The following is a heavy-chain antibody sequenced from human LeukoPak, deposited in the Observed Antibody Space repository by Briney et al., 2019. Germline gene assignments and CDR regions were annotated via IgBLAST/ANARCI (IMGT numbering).Heavy chain of an antibody. Sequence: SGGSLRLSCAASGFTFSSNGMHWVRQAPGKGLEWVAVISYDGSNKYYADSVKGRFTISRDNSKNTLYLQMNSLRAEDTAVYYCAKDRAFFRSGYYFDYWGQGTLVTVSS. CDR2: ISYDGSNK. J-gene: IGHJ4*02. D-gene: IGHD3-22*01. CDR1: GFTFSSNG. CDR3: AKDRAFFRSGYYFDY. V-gene: IGHV3-30*18.